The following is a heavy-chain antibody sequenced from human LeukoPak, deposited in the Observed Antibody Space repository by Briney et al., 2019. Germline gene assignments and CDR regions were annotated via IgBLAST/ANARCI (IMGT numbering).Heavy chain of an antibody. CDR2: IYSGGDV. CDR3: ARNLHFDY. Sequence: GGSLRLSCACSGFIVSSSHMSWVRQAPGKGLEWVSAIYSGGDVYYVDYVRGRFTISRDNSKNTLYLQMNSLRAEDTAVYYCARNLHFDYWGQGTLITVSS. CDR1: GFIVSSSH. J-gene: IGHJ4*02. V-gene: IGHV3-53*01.